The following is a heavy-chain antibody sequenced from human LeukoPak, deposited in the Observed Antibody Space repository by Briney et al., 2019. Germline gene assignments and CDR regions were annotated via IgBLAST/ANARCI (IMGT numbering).Heavy chain of an antibody. Sequence: SVKVSCKASGGTFSSYAISWVRQAPGQGLEWMGRIIPILGIANYAQKFQGRVTITADKSTSTAYMELSSLRSEDAAVYYCARAVEGYYFDYWGQGTLVTVSS. D-gene: IGHD6-19*01. V-gene: IGHV1-69*04. CDR3: ARAVEGYYFDY. J-gene: IGHJ4*02. CDR1: GGTFSSYA. CDR2: IIPILGIA.